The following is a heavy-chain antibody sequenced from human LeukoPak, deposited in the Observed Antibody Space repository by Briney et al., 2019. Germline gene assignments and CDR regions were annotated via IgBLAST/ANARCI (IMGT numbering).Heavy chain of an antibody. CDR2: IYYSGST. CDR3: ARSRITVWGSYRTDFDY. Sequence: SETLSLTCTVSGGSISSSSYYWGWIRQPPGKGLEWIGSIYYSGSTYYNPSLKSRVTISVDTSKNQFSLKLSSVTAADTAVYYCARSRITVWGSYRTDFDYWGQGTLVTVSS. J-gene: IGHJ4*02. V-gene: IGHV4-39*01. D-gene: IGHD3-16*02. CDR1: GGSISSSSYY.